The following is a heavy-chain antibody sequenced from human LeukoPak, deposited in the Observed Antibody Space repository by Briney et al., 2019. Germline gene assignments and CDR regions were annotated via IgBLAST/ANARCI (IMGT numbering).Heavy chain of an antibody. D-gene: IGHD6-13*01. Sequence: GGSLRLSCAASGFTFSSYEINWVRQAPGKGLEWVLYISSSGSAIYYADSVKGRFTISRDNAKNSLYLQMNSLRAEVTAVYYCARDASRSRWGQGTLVTVSS. V-gene: IGHV3-48*03. CDR1: GFTFSSYE. CDR3: ARDASRSR. CDR2: ISSSGSAI. J-gene: IGHJ4*02.